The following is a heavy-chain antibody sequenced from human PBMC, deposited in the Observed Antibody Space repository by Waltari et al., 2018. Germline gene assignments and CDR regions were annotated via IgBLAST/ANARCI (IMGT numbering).Heavy chain of an antibody. D-gene: IGHD2-15*01. CDR1: HYSISNGYY. CDR3: AMVGHCSGGSCPNDAFDT. V-gene: IGHV4-38-2*02. Sequence: QVQLQESGPGLAKPSETLSLTCTVPHYSISNGYYWGWIRQPPGKGLEWLARIDHTGSTYYSPSLRRRVSISIYTSMSQLSLRLSSVTAADTADYYCAMVGHCSGGSCPNDAFDTWGPGTSVTV. CDR2: IDHTGST. J-gene: IGHJ3*02.